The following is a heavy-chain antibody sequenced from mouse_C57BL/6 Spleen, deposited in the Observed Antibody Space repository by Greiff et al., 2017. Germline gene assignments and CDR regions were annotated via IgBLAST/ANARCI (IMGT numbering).Heavy chain of an antibody. D-gene: IGHD4-1*01. V-gene: IGHV2-6-1*01. J-gene: IGHJ1*03. Sequence: QVQLKESGPGLVAPSQSLSITCTVSGFSLTSYGVHWVRQPPGKGLEWLVVIWSDGSTTSNSALNSRLGISKDNSKCHVSLKMNSLHTDDTAMSYCARHPSSWDWDFDVWGTGTTVTVSS. CDR2: IWSDGST. CDR1: GFSLTSYG. CDR3: ARHPSSWDWDFDV.